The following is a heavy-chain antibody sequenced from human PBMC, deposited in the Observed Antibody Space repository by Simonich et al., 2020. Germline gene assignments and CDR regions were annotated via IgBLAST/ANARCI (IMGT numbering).Heavy chain of an antibody. CDR2: IIPILGTA. CDR3: ALRGGDFNFWSGYRFDP. D-gene: IGHD3-3*01. Sequence: QVQLVQSGAEVKKPGSSVKVSCKASGGTFSSYAISWVRQAPGQGLGGMGGIIPILGTANAAQKFQGRVTITADESTSTAYMELSSLRSEDTAVYYCALRGGDFNFWSGYRFDPWGQGTLVTVSS. J-gene: IGHJ5*02. CDR1: GGTFSSYA. V-gene: IGHV1-69*13.